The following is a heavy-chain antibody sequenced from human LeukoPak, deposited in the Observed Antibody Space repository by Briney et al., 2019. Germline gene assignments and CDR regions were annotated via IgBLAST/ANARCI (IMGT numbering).Heavy chain of an antibody. CDR1: GGSISSGNCY. CDR3: ARADTPSYYKWNDVPFDY. D-gene: IGHD1-1*01. J-gene: IGHJ4*02. CDR2: IYISGST. V-gene: IGHV4-30-4*01. Sequence: SETLSLTCSVSGGSISSGNCYWSWIRQHAGKGLKWVGYIYISGSTYSNPSLESRVTISMDTSKHQFSLNLSSVTAADTAVYYCARADTPSYYKWNDVPFDYWGQGTLVTVSS.